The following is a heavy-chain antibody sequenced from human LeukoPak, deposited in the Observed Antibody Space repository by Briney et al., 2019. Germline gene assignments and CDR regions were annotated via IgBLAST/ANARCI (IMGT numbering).Heavy chain of an antibody. V-gene: IGHV3-23*01. CDR3: AKKMGSGTYSAFDI. D-gene: IGHD1-26*01. J-gene: IGHJ3*02. CDR1: GFSFGGYG. CDR2: ISGSGGST. Sequence: GGSLRLSCAGSGFSFGGYGMSWVRQAPGKGLEWVSAISGSGGSTYYADSVKGRFTISRDNSKNTLYLQMNSLRAEDTAVYYCAKKMGSGTYSAFDIWGQGTMVTVSS.